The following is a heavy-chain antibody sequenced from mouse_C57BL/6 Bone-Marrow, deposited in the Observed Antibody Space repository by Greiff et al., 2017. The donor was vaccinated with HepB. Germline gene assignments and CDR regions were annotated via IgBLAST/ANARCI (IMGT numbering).Heavy chain of an antibody. CDR1: EYEFPSHD. D-gene: IGHD1-1*01. Sequence: EVKLVESGGGLVQPGESLKLSCESNEYEFPSHDMSWVRKTPEKRLELVAAINSDGGSTYNPDTMERRFIISRDNTRKTRYLQMSSLRSENAALYYCARRDYAYAMDYWGQGTSVTVSS. CDR3: ARRDYAYAMDY. J-gene: IGHJ4*01. CDR2: INSDGGST. V-gene: IGHV5-2*03.